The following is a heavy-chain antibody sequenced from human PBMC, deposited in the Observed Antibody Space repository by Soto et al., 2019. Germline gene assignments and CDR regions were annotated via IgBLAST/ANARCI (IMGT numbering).Heavy chain of an antibody. CDR3: ARGYGRNFDY. CDR2: IHFDGSTT. CDR1: GFTFSSYW. J-gene: IGHJ4*02. Sequence: GGSLRLSCAASGFTFSSYWMHWVRQVPGKGLVWVSRIHFDGSTTHYADSVKGRFTISRDNAKNTLSLQMNSLRAEDTAVYYCARGYGRNFDYWGQGTLVTVSS. D-gene: IGHD5-18*01. V-gene: IGHV3-74*01.